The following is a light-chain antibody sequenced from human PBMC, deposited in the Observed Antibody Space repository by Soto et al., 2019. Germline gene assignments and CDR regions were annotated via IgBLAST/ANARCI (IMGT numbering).Light chain of an antibody. V-gene: IGLV1-47*02. CDR2: SDN. Sequence: QSVLTQPPSASGTPGQRVTISCSGSSSNIGSNYIYWYQQLPGTAPKLLIFSDNQRPPGVPDRFSGSKSGSSASLAISGLRSEDEADYYCAAWDDSLRGRLFGGGTKLTVL. CDR1: SSNIGSNY. J-gene: IGLJ3*02. CDR3: AAWDDSLRGRL.